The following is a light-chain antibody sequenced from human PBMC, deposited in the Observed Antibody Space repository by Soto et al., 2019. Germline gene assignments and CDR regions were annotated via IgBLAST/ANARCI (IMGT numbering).Light chain of an antibody. Sequence: QSVLTQPASVSGSPGQSITISCFGTSNDIGAFIYVSWYQQHPGKAPKLILYNVSNRPSGVSPRFSGSKSGNTASLTISGLQADYEAEYYCNLHTTAGIHVFGTGTKLTVL. CDR1: SNDIGAFIY. J-gene: IGLJ1*01. CDR3: NLHTTAGIHV. V-gene: IGLV2-14*03. CDR2: NVS.